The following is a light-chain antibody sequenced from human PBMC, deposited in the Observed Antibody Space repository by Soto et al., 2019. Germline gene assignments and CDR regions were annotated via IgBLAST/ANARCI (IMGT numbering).Light chain of an antibody. J-gene: IGKJ3*01. CDR3: QQHGDYPLT. CDR1: QTINTW. V-gene: IGKV1-5*03. CDR2: EAS. Sequence: DVQMTQSPSTLSASVGDRVTITCRASQTINTWLAWFQQKPGKAPKVLIFEASSLQSGVPSRFSGSGSGTEFTLTINGPQPDDVATYYCQQHGDYPLTFGPGTKVDV.